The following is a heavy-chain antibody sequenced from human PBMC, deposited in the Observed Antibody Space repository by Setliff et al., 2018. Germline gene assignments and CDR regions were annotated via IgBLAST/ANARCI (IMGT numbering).Heavy chain of an antibody. Sequence: GGSLRLSCAASGFIFSSYWMNWVRQAPGKGLEWVATINQDGSGKYYVDSVKGRFTISRDNAKNSLYLQMNSQRAEDTAVYYCASTQRGTSSECWGQGAMVTVSS. CDR3: ASTQRGTSSEC. CDR1: GFIFSSYW. D-gene: IGHD6-6*01. V-gene: IGHV3-7*03. J-gene: IGHJ3*01. CDR2: INQDGSGK.